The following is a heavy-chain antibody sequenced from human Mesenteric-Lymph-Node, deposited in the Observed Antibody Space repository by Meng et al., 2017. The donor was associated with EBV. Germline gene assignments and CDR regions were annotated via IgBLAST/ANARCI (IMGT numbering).Heavy chain of an antibody. CDR3: ARGFGDNNNWFGP. V-gene: IGHV4-30-2*01. Sequence: QSQLQAAGSVLVKPAQNLSIPVAVSGGSVSSGGNSWSWIRQPAGKGLEWIGYIYHTGSTYYNPSLKSRVTISIDTSKNQFSLKLRSVTAAETAVYFCARGFGDNNNWFGPWGQGTLVTVSS. J-gene: IGHJ5*02. D-gene: IGHD4-17*01. CDR1: GGSVSSGGNS. CDR2: IYHTGST.